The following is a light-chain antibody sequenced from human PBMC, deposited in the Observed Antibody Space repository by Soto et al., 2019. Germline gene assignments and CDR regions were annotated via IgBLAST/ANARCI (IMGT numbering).Light chain of an antibody. CDR1: QSVSSN. J-gene: IGKJ5*01. CDR2: GAS. CDR3: QQYDQWPIT. Sequence: EIVMTQSPATLSVSPGERATLSCRASQSVSSNLVWYQQKPGQAPRLLIYGASTRATGIPARFSGSGSGTEFSFTVTSLQSEDFAVYYCQQYDQWPITFGQGTRLEI. V-gene: IGKV3-15*01.